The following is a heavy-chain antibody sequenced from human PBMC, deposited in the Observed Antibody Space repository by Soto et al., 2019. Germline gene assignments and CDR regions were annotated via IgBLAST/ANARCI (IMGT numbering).Heavy chain of an antibody. J-gene: IGHJ4*02. CDR2: ISAYNGNT. V-gene: IGHV1-18*01. Sequence: QVQLVQSGAEVKKPGASVKVSCKASGYTFTSYGISWVRQAPGQGLEWMGWISAYNGNTKYAQNLQGRVTMTTDTSTSTAYMELRSLRVEDTAVYYCAKVGFPYSYGYLFYYWGQGTLVTVSS. D-gene: IGHD5-18*01. CDR3: AKVGFPYSYGYLFYY. CDR1: GYTFTSYG.